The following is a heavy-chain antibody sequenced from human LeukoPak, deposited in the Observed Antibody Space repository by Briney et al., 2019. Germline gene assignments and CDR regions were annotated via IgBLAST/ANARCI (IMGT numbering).Heavy chain of an antibody. D-gene: IGHD2/OR15-2a*01. Sequence: GGSLRLPCAASGFTFRDYSMHWVRQAPGKGLEWVSLVSGDGGVTHYADSVKGRFTISRDNSKNSLYLQMSSLRVEDTAFYYCAKGNNRPSFNFDYWGQGTLVTVSS. CDR3: AKGNNRPSFNFDY. J-gene: IGHJ4*02. CDR1: GFTFRDYS. CDR2: VSGDGGVT. V-gene: IGHV3-43*02.